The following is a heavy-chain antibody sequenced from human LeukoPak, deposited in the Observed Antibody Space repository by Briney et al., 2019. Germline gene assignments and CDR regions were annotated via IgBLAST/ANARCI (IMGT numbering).Heavy chain of an antibody. Sequence: SETLSLTCTVSGGSISSYYWSWIRQPPGKGLEWIGYIYYSGSTNYNPSLKSRVTISVDTSKNQFSPKLSSVTAADTAVYYCARKIAIGAFDYWGQGTLVTVSS. D-gene: IGHD2-21*01. CDR3: ARKIAIGAFDY. J-gene: IGHJ4*02. CDR2: IYYSGST. V-gene: IGHV4-59*12. CDR1: GGSISSYY.